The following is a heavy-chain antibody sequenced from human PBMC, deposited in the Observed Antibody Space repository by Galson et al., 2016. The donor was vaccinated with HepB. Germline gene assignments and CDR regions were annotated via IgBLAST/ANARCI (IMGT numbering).Heavy chain of an antibody. J-gene: IGHJ6*02. CDR1: GFTFSSYS. Sequence: SLRLSCAASGFTFSSYSMNWVRQAPGKGLEWVSSISSSSSYIYHADSVKGRFTISRDNSQNTLYLQMTSLGREDTAVYYCAKPRNYYGSGNYGMDGWGQGTTVTVSS. V-gene: IGHV3-21*01. CDR3: AKPRNYYGSGNYGMDG. D-gene: IGHD3-10*01. CDR2: ISSSSSYI.